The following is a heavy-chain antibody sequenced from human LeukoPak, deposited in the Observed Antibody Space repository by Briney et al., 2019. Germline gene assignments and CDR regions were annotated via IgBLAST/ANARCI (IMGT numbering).Heavy chain of an antibody. J-gene: IGHJ3*02. CDR1: GFTFSSYG. CDR2: ISGSGGST. Sequence: QTGGSLRLSCAASGFTFSSYGMSWVRQAPGKGLEWVSAISGSGGSTYYADSVKGRFTISRDNAKNSLYLQMNSLRAEDTAVYYCARVSQYNWNYGDAFDIWGQGTMVTVSS. D-gene: IGHD1-7*01. CDR3: ARVSQYNWNYGDAFDI. V-gene: IGHV3-23*01.